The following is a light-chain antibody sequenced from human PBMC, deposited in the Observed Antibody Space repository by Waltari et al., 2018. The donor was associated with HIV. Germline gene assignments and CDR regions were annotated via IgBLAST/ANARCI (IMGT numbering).Light chain of an antibody. V-gene: IGLV1-44*01. CDR2: SNN. Sequence: QSVLTQPPSASGTPGQRVTISCSGSSSTIGMNTVNWYQQPPGTAPKLLIYSNNQRPSGVADRFSGSKSGTSASLAISGLQSEDEADYYCAAWDDSLNGVVFGGGTKLTVL. J-gene: IGLJ2*01. CDR1: SSTIGMNT. CDR3: AAWDDSLNGVV.